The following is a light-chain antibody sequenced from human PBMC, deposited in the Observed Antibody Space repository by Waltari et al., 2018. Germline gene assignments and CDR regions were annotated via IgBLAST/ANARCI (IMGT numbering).Light chain of an antibody. CDR3: SSLGDRNSWV. V-gene: IGLV2-8*01. J-gene: IGLJ3*02. Sequence: QSALTQPPSASGSPGQTVTISCTGTSSDVGGYNHVSWYQHHPRKAPKALIYEVTKRPPGVPDRVSGSRSGNPASLTVSGLQAEDEADYYCSSLGDRNSWVFGGGTKLTVL. CDR1: SSDVGGYNH. CDR2: EVT.